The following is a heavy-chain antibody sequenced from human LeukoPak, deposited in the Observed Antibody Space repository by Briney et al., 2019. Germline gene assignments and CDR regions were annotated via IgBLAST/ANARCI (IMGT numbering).Heavy chain of an antibody. V-gene: IGHV1-2*02. CDR2: INPNSGGT. CDR3: ARCLAGAAVAWFDP. CDR1: GYTFTGYY. J-gene: IGHJ5*02. Sequence: ASVKVSCKASGYTFTGYYMHWVRQAPGQGLEWMGWINPNSGGTNYAQKFQGRVTMTRDTSISTAYMELSRLRSDDTAVYYCARCLAGAAVAWFDPWGPGTLVTVSS. D-gene: IGHD2-15*01.